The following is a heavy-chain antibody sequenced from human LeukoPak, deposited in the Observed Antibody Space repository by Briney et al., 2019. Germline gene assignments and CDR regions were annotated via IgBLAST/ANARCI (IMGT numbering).Heavy chain of an antibody. D-gene: IGHD3-3*01. CDR2: INPSGGST. Sequence: GASVKVSCKASGYTFTSYYMHWVRQAPGQGLEGMGIINPSGGSTSYAQKFQGRVTMTRDMSTSTVYMELSSLRSEDTAVYYCARDLGGGSLEWLSVGFDPWGQGTLVTVSS. J-gene: IGHJ5*02. V-gene: IGHV1-46*01. CDR1: GYTFTSYY. CDR3: ARDLGGGSLEWLSVGFDP.